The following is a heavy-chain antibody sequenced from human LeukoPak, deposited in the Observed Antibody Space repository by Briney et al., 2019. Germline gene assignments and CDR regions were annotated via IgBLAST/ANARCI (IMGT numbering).Heavy chain of an antibody. V-gene: IGHV1-69*13. Sequence: GASVKVSCKASGGTFSSYAISWVRQAPGQGLEWMGGIIPIFGTANYAQKFQGRVTITADESTSTAYMELSSLRSEDTAMYYCAYLFPGFNSSSYWGQGTLVTVSS. J-gene: IGHJ4*02. CDR3: AYLFPGFNSSSY. CDR1: GGTFSSYA. D-gene: IGHD4-23*01. CDR2: IIPIFGTA.